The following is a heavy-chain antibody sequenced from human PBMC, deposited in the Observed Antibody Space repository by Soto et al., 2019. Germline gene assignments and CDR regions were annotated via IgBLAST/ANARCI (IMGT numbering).Heavy chain of an antibody. CDR2: INPNSGGT. CDR1: GSTFTGYY. J-gene: IGHJ6*02. D-gene: IGHD3-10*01. CDR3: ARVPGIIYYYSYGVDV. V-gene: IGHV1-2*02. Sequence: GASVKVSCKASGSTFTGYYMHWVRQAPGQGLEWMGWINPNSGGTNYAQKFQGRVTMTRDTSISTAYMELSRLRSDDTAVYYCARVPGIIYYYSYGVDVSGQGTTVTVSS.